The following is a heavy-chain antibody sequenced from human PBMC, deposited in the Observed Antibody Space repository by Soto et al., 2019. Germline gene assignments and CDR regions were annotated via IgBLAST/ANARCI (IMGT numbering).Heavy chain of an antibody. D-gene: IGHD3-3*01. J-gene: IGHJ4*02. V-gene: IGHV4-34*01. CDR2: INHSGRT. Sequence: SETRSLTWAVCGGSFSGYCWSWIRQPPGKGLEWIGEINHSGRTNYNRSLRSRVTISVDTSKSQCSLKLSSVTAADTAVSYCARGRKSYESWSGYPHPHYSFKYCRPGTLVTVSS. CDR3: ARGRKSYESWSGYPHPHYSFKY. CDR1: GGSFSGYC.